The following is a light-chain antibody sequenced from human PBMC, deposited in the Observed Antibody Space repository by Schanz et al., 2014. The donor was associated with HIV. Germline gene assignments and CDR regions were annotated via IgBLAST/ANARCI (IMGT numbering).Light chain of an antibody. Sequence: QSVLTQPPSASGTPGQRVTISCSGSGSNIGSNTVNWHQQLPGTAPKLLIYSNNQRPSRVPDRFFGSKSGTSASLAISGLRSDDEAHYYCATWDDSLNGVVFGGGTKVTVL. J-gene: IGLJ2*01. CDR2: SNN. V-gene: IGLV1-44*01. CDR1: GSNIGSNT. CDR3: ATWDDSLNGVV.